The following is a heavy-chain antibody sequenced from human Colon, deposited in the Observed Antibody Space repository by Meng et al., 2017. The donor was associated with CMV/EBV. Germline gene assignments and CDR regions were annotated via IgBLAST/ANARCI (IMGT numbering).Heavy chain of an antibody. V-gene: IGHV4-34*01. CDR2: ANHNGGT. J-gene: IGHJ4*02. CDR1: GGSLSGFY. Sequence: SETLSLTCAVYGGSLSGFYWSWVRQSPGKGLEWIGEANHNGGTNYDSSLESRVTISIDTSKNQFSLRVTSVTAADAAVYFCARAPGSGWPTHWGQGTLVTVSS. D-gene: IGHD6-19*01. CDR3: ARAPGSGWPTH.